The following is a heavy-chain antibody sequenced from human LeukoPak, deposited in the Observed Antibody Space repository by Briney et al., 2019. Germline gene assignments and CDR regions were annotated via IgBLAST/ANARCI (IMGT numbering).Heavy chain of an antibody. J-gene: IGHJ4*02. CDR2: ISGSDGST. D-gene: IGHD3-22*01. CDR3: ARETGSITMIVD. CDR1: GFTFSSYA. V-gene: IGHV3-23*01. Sequence: GGSQRLSCAASGFTFSSYAMSWVRQAPGKGLEWVSGISGSDGSTYYADSVKGRFTISRDNAKNSLYLQMNSLRAEDTAVYYCARETGSITMIVDWGQGTLVTVSS.